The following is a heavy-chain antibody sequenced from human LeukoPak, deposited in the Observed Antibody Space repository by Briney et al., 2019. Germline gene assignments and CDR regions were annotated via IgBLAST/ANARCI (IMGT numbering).Heavy chain of an antibody. CDR3: ATGKNFDY. CDR1: RFTFSSYW. Sequence: GGSLRLSCAASRFTFSSYWMSWVRQAPGRGLEWVANIEKDGSKKNYVDSVKGRFTISRDNAKNSLYLQMNSLRAEDTAVYYCATGKNFDYWGQGTLVTVSS. J-gene: IGHJ4*02. V-gene: IGHV3-7*01. CDR2: IEKDGSKK. D-gene: IGHD4-23*01.